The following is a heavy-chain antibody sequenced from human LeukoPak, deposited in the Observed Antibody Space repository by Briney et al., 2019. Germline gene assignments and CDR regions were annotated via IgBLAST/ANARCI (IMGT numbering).Heavy chain of an antibody. J-gene: IGHJ4*02. V-gene: IGHV4-34*01. CDR2: INHSGST. CDR1: GGSFSGYY. Sequence: SETLSLTCAVYGGSFSGYYWSWIRQPPGKGLEWIGEINHSGSTNYNPSLKSRVTISVDTSKNQFSLKLSSATAADTAVYYCARRYYYDSSGYGPDFDYWGQGTLVTVSS. D-gene: IGHD3-22*01. CDR3: ARRYYYDSSGYGPDFDY.